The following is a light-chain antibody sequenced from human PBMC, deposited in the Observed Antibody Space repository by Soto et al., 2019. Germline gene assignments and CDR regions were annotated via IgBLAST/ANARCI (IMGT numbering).Light chain of an antibody. CDR2: DAS. CDR3: RQYDKLPIT. Sequence: DIQMTQSPSSLSASVGDRVTITCQASQDISNYLNWYQQKPGKAPKLLIYDASNLETGVPSRFSGSGSGTDFTFTISSLQPEDIATYYCRQYDKLPITFGGGTKVEIK. J-gene: IGKJ4*01. V-gene: IGKV1-33*01. CDR1: QDISNY.